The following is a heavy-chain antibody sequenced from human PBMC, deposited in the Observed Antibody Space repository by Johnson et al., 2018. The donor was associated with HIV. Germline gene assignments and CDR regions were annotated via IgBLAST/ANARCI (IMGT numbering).Heavy chain of an antibody. J-gene: IGHJ3*02. Sequence: QVQLVESGGGLVQPGGSLRLSCAASGFTFSSYGMHWVRQAPGKGLARVAFIRYDGSNTYYADSVTGRFTIPRDDSKNLLSLQMNSLKTEDTAVYYCAREGGGVLRYFDWSIPRGAFDIWGQGTMVSVSS. CDR1: GFTFSSYG. D-gene: IGHD3-9*01. CDR3: AREGGGVLRYFDWSIPRGAFDI. V-gene: IGHV3-30*02. CDR2: IRYDGSNT.